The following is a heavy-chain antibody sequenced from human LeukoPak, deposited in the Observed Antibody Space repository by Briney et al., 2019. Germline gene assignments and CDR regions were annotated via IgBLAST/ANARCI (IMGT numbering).Heavy chain of an antibody. Sequence: SVNVSCKASGRTFSSYAISWVRRAPGQGLGWMGSNIPILCIKNYAQKFKGRVTIPGDISTSRAYMELSSLSCEDTAVYYWARSPQGSVVGWFDPWGQGTLVTVSS. V-gene: IGHV1-69*04. D-gene: IGHD3-16*02. CDR3: ARSPQGSVVGWFDP. J-gene: IGHJ5*02. CDR2: NIPILCIK. CDR1: GRTFSSYA.